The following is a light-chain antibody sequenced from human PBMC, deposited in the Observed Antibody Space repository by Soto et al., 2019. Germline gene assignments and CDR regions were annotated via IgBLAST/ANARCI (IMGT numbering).Light chain of an antibody. V-gene: IGKV3-15*01. CDR1: QSVSTN. Sequence: EVVMTQSPATLSVSPGETGTLSCRASQSVSTNVAWFQQKPGGVPRLLIYGPSTRATGIPAKFSGSGSGTEFSLTISYLQSEDFAVYYCQQYNKWPLTFGGGTRVDIK. CDR2: GPS. CDR3: QQYNKWPLT. J-gene: IGKJ4*01.